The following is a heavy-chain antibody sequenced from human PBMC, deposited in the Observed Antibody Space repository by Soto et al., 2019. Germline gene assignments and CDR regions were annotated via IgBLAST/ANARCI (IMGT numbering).Heavy chain of an antibody. D-gene: IGHD3-10*01. V-gene: IGHV3-7*01. CDR1: GFTFSSYW. CDR3: ARDSTMVRGVVNWFDP. CDR2: IKQDGSEK. J-gene: IGHJ5*02. Sequence: EVQLVESGGGLVQPGGSLRLSCAASGFTFSSYWMSWVRQAPGKGLEWVANIKQDGSEKYYVDSVKGRFTISRDNAKNSLYLQMNSLRAEDTAVYYCARDSTMVRGVVNWFDPWGQGTLFTVSS.